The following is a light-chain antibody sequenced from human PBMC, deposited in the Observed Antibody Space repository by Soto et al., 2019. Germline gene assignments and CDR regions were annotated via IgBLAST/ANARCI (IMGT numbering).Light chain of an antibody. CDR3: SSYTGIYTFDV. Sequence: QSVLTQPASVSGSPGQSITISCTGTSSDVGGYNYVSWYQQHPGKAPKLMIYDVSNRPSGVSNRFSGSKSGNTASLTISGLQAEDEAYYYCSSYTGIYTFDVFGT. CDR2: DVS. V-gene: IGLV2-14*03. CDR1: SSDVGGYNY. J-gene: IGLJ1*01.